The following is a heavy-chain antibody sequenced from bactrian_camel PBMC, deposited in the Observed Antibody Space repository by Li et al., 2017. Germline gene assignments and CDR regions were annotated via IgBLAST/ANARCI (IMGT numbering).Heavy chain of an antibody. CDR1: GNTVSSDC. J-gene: IGHJ4*01. D-gene: IGHD2*01. CDR2: IDSDVAT. CDR3: AADLGWSFSRGYCDSAWLPRRDNF. Sequence: VQLVESGGGSVQAGRSLTLSCVASGNTVSSDCMGWFRRPVGKEREGVAGIDSDVATRYTDSVQGRFTISKDNTKTTLYLQMNSLQPEDTAIYYCAADLGWSFSRGYCDSAWLPRRDNFRGQGTQVTVS. V-gene: IGHV3S53*01.